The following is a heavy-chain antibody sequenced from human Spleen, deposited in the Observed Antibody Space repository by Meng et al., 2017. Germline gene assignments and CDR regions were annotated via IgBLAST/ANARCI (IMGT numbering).Heavy chain of an antibody. V-gene: IGHV7-4-1*02. Sequence: QVQLVQSGSELKKPGASVKGSCKASGYTFSTYDVDWVRQAPGQGLEWMGWMNTKTGEPTYVQGFTGRFVFSLDTSVSAAYLQINNLKTEDTAVYYCVRGYNHGSGSYYLLDYWGQGTLVTVSS. CDR1: GYTFSTYD. CDR3: VRGYNHGSGSYYLLDY. D-gene: IGHD3-10*01. CDR2: MNTKTGEP. J-gene: IGHJ4*02.